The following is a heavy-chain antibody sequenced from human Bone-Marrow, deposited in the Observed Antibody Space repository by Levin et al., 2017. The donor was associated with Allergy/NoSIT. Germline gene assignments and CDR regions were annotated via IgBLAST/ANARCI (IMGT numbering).Heavy chain of an antibody. Sequence: ASVKVSCKTSGYAFIGYAVHWVRQAPGQRLEWMGWINGGNGNTKYSQKFQGRVTITRDTSARTSYMELNSLISEDTAIYYCARELYGGSCYDYWGQGTLVTVSS. CDR1: GYAFIGYA. CDR3: ARELYGGSCYDY. D-gene: IGHD2-15*01. J-gene: IGHJ4*02. V-gene: IGHV1-3*01. CDR2: INGGNGNT.